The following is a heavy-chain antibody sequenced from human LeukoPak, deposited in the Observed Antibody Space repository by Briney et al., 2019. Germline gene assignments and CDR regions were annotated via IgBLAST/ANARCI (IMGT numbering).Heavy chain of an antibody. Sequence: GASVKVSCKASGGTFSSYAISWVRQAPGQGLEWMGGIIPIFGTANYAQKFQGRVTITADKSTSTAYMELSSVTAADTAVYYCARGPSSGWHKGWGQGTLVTVSS. V-gene: IGHV1-69*06. D-gene: IGHD6-19*01. CDR2: IIPIFGTA. CDR3: ARGPSSGWHKG. CDR1: GGTFSSYA. J-gene: IGHJ4*02.